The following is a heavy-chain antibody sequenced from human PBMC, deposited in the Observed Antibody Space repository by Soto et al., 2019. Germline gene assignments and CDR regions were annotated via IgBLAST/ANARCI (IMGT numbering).Heavy chain of an antibody. CDR2: ISAYNGNT. V-gene: IGHV1-18*01. D-gene: IGHD2-2*01. J-gene: IGHJ6*02. CDR1: GYTFTSYG. Sequence: ASVKVSCKASGYTFTSYGISWLRQSPGQGLEWMGWISAYNGNTNYAQKLQGRVTMTTDTSTSTAYMELRSLRSDDTAVYHCAREVEGVVVYYYYGMDVWGQGTTVTVSS. CDR3: AREVEGVVVYYYYGMDV.